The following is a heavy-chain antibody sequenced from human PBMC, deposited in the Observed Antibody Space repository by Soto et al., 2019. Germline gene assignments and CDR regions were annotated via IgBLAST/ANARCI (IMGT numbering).Heavy chain of an antibody. CDR2: IYYSGST. CDR3: ARGGRNWFDP. J-gene: IGHJ5*02. Sequence: PSETLSLTCTVSGGSISSGGYYWSWIRQHPGKGLEWIGYIYYSGSTYYNPSLKSRVTISVDTSKNQFSLKLSSVTAADTAVYYCARGGRNWFDPWGQGTLVTVSS. CDR1: GGSISSGGYY. V-gene: IGHV4-31*03.